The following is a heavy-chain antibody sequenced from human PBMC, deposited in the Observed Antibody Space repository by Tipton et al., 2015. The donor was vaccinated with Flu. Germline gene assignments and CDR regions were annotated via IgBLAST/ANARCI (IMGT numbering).Heavy chain of an antibody. CDR2: ISYDGSNK. J-gene: IGHJ1*01. D-gene: IGHD3-16*02. CDR1: GFTFSSYA. Sequence: SLRLSCAASGFTFSSYAMHWVRQAPGKGLEWVAVISYDGSNKYYADSVKGRFTISRDNSKNTLYLQMNSLRAEDTAVYYCARSPYRPYFQHWGQGTLVTVSS. V-gene: IGHV3-30-3*01. CDR3: ARSPYRPYFQH.